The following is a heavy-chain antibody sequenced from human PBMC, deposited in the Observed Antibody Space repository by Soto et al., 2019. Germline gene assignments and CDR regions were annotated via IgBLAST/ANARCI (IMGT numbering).Heavy chain of an antibody. J-gene: IGHJ4*02. Sequence: GESLKISCKGSGYSFAGYWITWVRQKPGKGLEWMGRIDPSDSQTYYSPSFRGHVTISVTKSITTVFLQCSSLRASDTAMYYCARQIYDSDTGPNFQYYFDSWGQGTPVTVSS. V-gene: IGHV5-10-1*01. D-gene: IGHD3-22*01. CDR3: ARQIYDSDTGPNFQYYFDS. CDR2: IDPSDSQT. CDR1: GYSFAGYW.